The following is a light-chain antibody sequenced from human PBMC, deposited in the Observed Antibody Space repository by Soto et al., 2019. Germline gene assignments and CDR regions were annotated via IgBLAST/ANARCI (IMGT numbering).Light chain of an antibody. Sequence: QSVLTQPPSASGSLGQSVTISCTANCDDVGGWNYVSWYQHHPGKAPKLMIYEVYKRPSGVPVRFSGSMSGNTASLTVSGLQAEDEAVYYCNSYVTSNVVVFGGGTKVTVL. J-gene: IGLJ2*01. CDR2: EVY. CDR1: CDDVGGWNY. CDR3: NSYVTSNVVV. V-gene: IGLV2-8*01.